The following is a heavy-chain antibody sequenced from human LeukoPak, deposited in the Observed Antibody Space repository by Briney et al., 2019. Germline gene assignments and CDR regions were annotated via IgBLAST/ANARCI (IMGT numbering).Heavy chain of an antibody. CDR2: MNPGSGDT. J-gene: IGHJ4*02. V-gene: IGHV1-8*01. CDR1: GYTFTTHD. CDR3: ARGLGDYNTDYFPVSGY. D-gene: IGHD2/OR15-2a*01. Sequence: ASVKVSCKASGYTFTTHDMTWVRQATGQGLEWMGWMNPGSGDTAYAQKFQGRVTMTRDTSISTAYMELSSLGSEDTAIYYCARGLGDYNTDYFPVSGYWGQGTLVTVSS.